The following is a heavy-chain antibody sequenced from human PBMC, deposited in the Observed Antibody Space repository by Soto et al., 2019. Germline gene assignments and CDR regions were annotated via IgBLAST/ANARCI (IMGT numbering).Heavy chain of an antibody. CDR1: GFSLNTTGVG. CDR2: IYWDDDK. Sequence: QITLKESGPTLVKPTQTLTLTCTFSGFSLNTTGVGVGWIRQPPGKALEWLALIYWDDDKRYRPSLKSRLTITKHTSKNQVVLTMTNMDPVDTATYYCAHSPDGSGFDNWSDPWGQGTLVTVSS. V-gene: IGHV2-5*02. CDR3: AHSPDGSGFDNWSDP. D-gene: IGHD3-10*01. J-gene: IGHJ5*02.